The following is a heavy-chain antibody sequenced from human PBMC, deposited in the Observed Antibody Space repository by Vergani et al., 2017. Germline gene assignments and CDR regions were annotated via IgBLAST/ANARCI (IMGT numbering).Heavy chain of an antibody. CDR3: ARHLRGYSYGGFDY. J-gene: IGHJ4*02. V-gene: IGHV4-38-2*01. D-gene: IGHD2-15*01. CDR2: LYASGRT. CDR1: DFISNGHY. Sequence: QVQLQESGPGLVKPSETLSLICDVFDFISNGHYWGWIRQSPAKGLEWVWSLYASGRTYYSPSRKSRVAISIDTSKNHFSLRLSSVTAADTAVYYCARHLRGYSYGGFDYWGQGREVTVSS.